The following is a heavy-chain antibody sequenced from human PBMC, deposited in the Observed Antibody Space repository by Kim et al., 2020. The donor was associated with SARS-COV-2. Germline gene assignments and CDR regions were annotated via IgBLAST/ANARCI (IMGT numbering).Heavy chain of an antibody. J-gene: IGHJ3*02. D-gene: IGHD2-2*01. CDR1: GYTFTSYG. V-gene: IGHV1-18*01. CDR3: ARVFVVVPAAMNAFDI. Sequence: ASVKVSCKASGYTFTSYGISWVRQAPGQGLEWMGWISAYNGNTNYAQKLQGRVTMTTDTSTSTAYMELRSLRSDDTAVYYCARVFVVVPAAMNAFDIWGQGTMVTVSS. CDR2: ISAYNGNT.